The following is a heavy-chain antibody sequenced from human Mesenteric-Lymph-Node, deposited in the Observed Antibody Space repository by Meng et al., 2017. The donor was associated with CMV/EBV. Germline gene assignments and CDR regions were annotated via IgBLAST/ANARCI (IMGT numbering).Heavy chain of an antibody. CDR2: IHNSGRT. V-gene: IGHV4-59*03. Sequence: SETLSLTCTVSGTSISNLYWSWIRQSPGKGLEWIGYIHNSGRTIYNPSLKSRATISMDTSKNQFSLKLTPATAADTAVYYCALLADYWGQGTLVTVSS. CDR3: ALLADY. D-gene: IGHD2/OR15-2a*01. CDR1: GTSISNLY. J-gene: IGHJ4*02.